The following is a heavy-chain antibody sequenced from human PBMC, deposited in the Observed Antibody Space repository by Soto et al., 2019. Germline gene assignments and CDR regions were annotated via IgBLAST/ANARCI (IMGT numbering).Heavy chain of an antibody. CDR2: IYWDNDK. J-gene: IGHJ6*01. CDR3: ANRSSYRGRWNAGWFAL. CDR1: GFSLSSNGVG. D-gene: IGHD6-19*01. Sequence: ESGPTLVNPTQTLTLTCSFSGFSLSSNGVGVGWIRQAPGKALEWLAFIYWDNDKYYSPSLKSRLSIIKDTSINQVFLIMTTVDPVDSSKYYCANRSSYRGRWNAGWFALWG. V-gene: IGHV2-5*02.